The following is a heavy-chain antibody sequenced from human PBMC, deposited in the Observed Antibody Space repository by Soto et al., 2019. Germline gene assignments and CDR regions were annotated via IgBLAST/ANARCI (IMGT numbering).Heavy chain of an antibody. V-gene: IGHV1-69*02. Sequence: SVKVSCKASGGTFSSYTISWVRQAPGQGLEWMGRIIPILGIANYAQKFQGRVTITADKSTSTAYMELSSLRSEDTAVYYCARGGYYGSGSYYIHPYYFDYWGQGTLVTVSS. CDR2: IIPILGIA. D-gene: IGHD3-10*01. CDR1: GGTFSSYT. J-gene: IGHJ4*02. CDR3: ARGGYYGSGSYYIHPYYFDY.